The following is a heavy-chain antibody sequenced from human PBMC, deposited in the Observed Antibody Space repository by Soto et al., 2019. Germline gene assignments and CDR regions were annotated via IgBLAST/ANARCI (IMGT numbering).Heavy chain of an antibody. V-gene: IGHV3-23*01. D-gene: IGHD2-2*01. Sequence: LRPSCQDSGSTFSTYGVSSVREAPLNVQEWVSAISCSGGSTYYADSVKVRFTISRDNSKNTLYLQMNSLRAEDTAVYYCAKDEPQLLPHYYYYYAMDVWGQGTTVTVSS. J-gene: IGHJ6*02. CDR3: AKDEPQLLPHYYYYYAMDV. CDR2: ISCSGGST. CDR1: GSTFSTYG.